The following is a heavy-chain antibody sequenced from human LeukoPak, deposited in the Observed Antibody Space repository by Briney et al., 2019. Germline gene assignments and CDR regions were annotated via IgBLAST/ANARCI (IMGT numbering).Heavy chain of an antibody. CDR2: IQSKADGGTT. Sequence: GGSLRLSCAASGFTFSDAWMRWVRQAPGKGLEWVGRIQSKADGGTTDYAAPVKGRFTISRDDSKSTLYLQLNSLKTEDTAVYYCSSSAAVTLLFYWGRGTLVTVSS. CDR1: GFTFSDAW. V-gene: IGHV3-15*01. J-gene: IGHJ4*02. CDR3: SSSAAVTLLFY. D-gene: IGHD2-15*01.